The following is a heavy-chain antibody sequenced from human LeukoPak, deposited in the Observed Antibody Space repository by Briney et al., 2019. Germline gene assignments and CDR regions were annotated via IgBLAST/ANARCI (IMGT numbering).Heavy chain of an antibody. CDR2: ISYDGSNK. J-gene: IGHJ4*02. CDR1: GFTFSSYA. V-gene: IGHV3-30-3*01. CDR3: ARVTGSYYNY. Sequence: GGSLRLSCAASGFTFSSYAIHWVRQAPGKGLEWVAVISYDGSNKYYADSVKGRFTISRDNSKNTLYLQMNSLRAADTAVYYCARVTGSYYNYWGQGTLVTVSS. D-gene: IGHD3-10*01.